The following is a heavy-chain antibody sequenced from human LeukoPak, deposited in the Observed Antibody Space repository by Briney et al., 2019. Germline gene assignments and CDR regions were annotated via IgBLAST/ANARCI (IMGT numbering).Heavy chain of an antibody. CDR3: AGYIVVVPASSPHKYYWFDP. D-gene: IGHD2-2*01. CDR1: GGSFSGYY. V-gene: IGHV4-34*01. CDR2: INHSGST. J-gene: IGHJ5*02. Sequence: PSETLSLTCAIYGGSFSGYYWSWIRQPPGKGLEWIGEINHSGSTNYNPSLKSRVTISVDTSKNQFSLKLSSVTAADTAVYYCAGYIVVVPASSPHKYYWFDPWGQGTLVTVSS.